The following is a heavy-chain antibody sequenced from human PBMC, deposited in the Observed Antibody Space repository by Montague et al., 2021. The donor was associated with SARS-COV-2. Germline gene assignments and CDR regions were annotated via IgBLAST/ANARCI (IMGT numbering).Heavy chain of an antibody. V-gene: IGHV4-39*01. Sequence: SETRSLTCSVSGDSMSGSNSYWGWIRQPPGKGLESIGSISYTGSTSYNASLKSRVTMSVDTSKNEFSLRLSSVTASDTAVYYCARLYIQKTLVGASRRRWFDPWGQGTLVTVSS. D-gene: IGHD1-26*01. J-gene: IGHJ5*02. CDR3: ARLYIQKTLVGASRRRWFDP. CDR2: ISYTGST. CDR1: GDSMSGSNSY.